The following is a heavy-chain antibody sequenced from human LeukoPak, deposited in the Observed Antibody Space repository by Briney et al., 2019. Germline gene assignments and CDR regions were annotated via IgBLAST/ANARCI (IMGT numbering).Heavy chain of an antibody. CDR3: AGYRYYDILTGYSTTDAFHM. V-gene: IGHV4-4*07. D-gene: IGHD3-9*01. J-gene: IGHJ3*02. Sequence: SSETLSLTCTVSGGSISSYYWTWIRQPAGKGLEWIGRMSASGSINYNPSLKSRVTMSVDTSKNQFSLKLSSVTAADTAVYYCAGYRYYDILTGYSTTDAFHMWGQGTMVTVSS. CDR1: GGSISSYY. CDR2: MSASGSI.